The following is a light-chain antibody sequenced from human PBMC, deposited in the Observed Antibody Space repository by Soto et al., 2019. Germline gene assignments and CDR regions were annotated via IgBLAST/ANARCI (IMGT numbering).Light chain of an antibody. CDR2: SNN. V-gene: IGLV1-44*01. CDR3: AAWDDSLNGVV. Sequence: QSALTQPPSASGTPGQRVTISCSGSSSNIGSNTVNWYQQLPGTAPKLLIYSNNQRPSGAPDRFSGSKSGTSASLAISGLQSEDEADYYCAAWDDSLNGVVFGGGTKVTVL. J-gene: IGLJ2*01. CDR1: SSNIGSNT.